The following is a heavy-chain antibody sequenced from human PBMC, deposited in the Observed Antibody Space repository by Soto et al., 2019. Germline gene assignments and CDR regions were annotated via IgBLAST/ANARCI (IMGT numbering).Heavy chain of an antibody. J-gene: IGHJ6*02. D-gene: IGHD3-22*01. CDR1: GFTFSSYA. CDR3: AKGPLFYDSSGYPRRNYYYGMDV. Sequence: HPGGSLRLSCAASGFTFSSYAMSWVRQAPGKGLEWVSAISGSGGSTYYADSVKGRFTISRDNSKNTLYLQMNSLRAEDTAVYYCAKGPLFYDSSGYPRRNYYYGMDVWGQGTTVTVSS. CDR2: ISGSGGST. V-gene: IGHV3-23*01.